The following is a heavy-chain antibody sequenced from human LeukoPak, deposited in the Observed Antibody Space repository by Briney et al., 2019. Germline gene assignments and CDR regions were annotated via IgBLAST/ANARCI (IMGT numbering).Heavy chain of an antibody. V-gene: IGHV4-59*01. D-gene: IGHD2-15*01. Sequence: SETLSLTCTVSGVSISSYYWSWIRQPPGKGLEWIGYIYYSGSTNYNPSLKSRVTISVDTSKNQFSLKLSSVTAADTAVYYCARVDPYCSGGSCYLVDYWGQGTLVTVSS. CDR1: GVSISSYY. CDR3: ARVDPYCSGGSCYLVDY. CDR2: IYYSGST. J-gene: IGHJ4*02.